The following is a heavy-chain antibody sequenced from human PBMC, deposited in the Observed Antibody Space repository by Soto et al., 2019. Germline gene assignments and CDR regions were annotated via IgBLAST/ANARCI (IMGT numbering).Heavy chain of an antibody. CDR2: ISQGGNT. V-gene: IGHV4-34*01. J-gene: IGHJ4*02. CDR1: SGSFSGYY. D-gene: IGHD6-6*01. Sequence: SETLSLTCSIYSGSFSGYYWSWIRQPPGKGLEWIGEISQGGNTNYSPSLKSRVSISIDTSKKQFSLNLASVSAADTAVYYCARAPKVSGSSQTRPDFWGQGTLVTVSS. CDR3: ARAPKVSGSSQTRPDF.